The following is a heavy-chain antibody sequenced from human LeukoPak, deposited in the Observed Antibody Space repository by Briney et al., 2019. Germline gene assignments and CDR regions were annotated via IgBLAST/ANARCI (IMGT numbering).Heavy chain of an antibody. J-gene: IGHJ4*02. CDR1: GFTFSSYG. CDR2: IKLDGSEK. Sequence: GGSLRLSCAASGFTFSSYGMHWVRQAPGKGLEWVANIKLDGSEKYYVDSVKGRFTISRDNAKKSLYLQMNSLRDEDTAVYYCARDFFAFGGVIALLDYWGQGTLVTVSS. V-gene: IGHV3-7*01. D-gene: IGHD3-16*02. CDR3: ARDFFAFGGVIALLDY.